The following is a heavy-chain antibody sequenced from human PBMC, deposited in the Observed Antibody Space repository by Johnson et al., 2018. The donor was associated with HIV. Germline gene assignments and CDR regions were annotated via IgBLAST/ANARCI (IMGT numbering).Heavy chain of an antibody. CDR2: ISSDGSDK. V-gene: IGHV3-30*04. J-gene: IGHJ3*02. Sequence: QPGRSLRLSCAASGFTFSSYAMHWVRQAPAQGLQWVAVISSDGSDKYYADSVKGRFTISRDNSKNTLYLQMSSLRTEDAGVYYCTTEGDAFDIWGQGTMVTVSS. CDR1: GFTFSSYA. CDR3: TTEGDAFDI.